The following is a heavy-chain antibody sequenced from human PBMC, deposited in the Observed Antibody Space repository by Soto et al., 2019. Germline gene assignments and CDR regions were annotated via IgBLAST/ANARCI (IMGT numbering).Heavy chain of an antibody. Sequence: PGGSLRLSCAASGFTYSSYGMHWVRQGPGKGLEWVAVIWYDGSNKYYADSVKGRFTIFRDNSKNTLYLQMNSLRAEDTAVYYCARGGDFDYWGQGTLVTVSS. CDR2: IWYDGSNK. V-gene: IGHV3-33*01. D-gene: IGHD3-10*01. CDR3: ARGGDFDY. CDR1: GFTYSSYG. J-gene: IGHJ4*02.